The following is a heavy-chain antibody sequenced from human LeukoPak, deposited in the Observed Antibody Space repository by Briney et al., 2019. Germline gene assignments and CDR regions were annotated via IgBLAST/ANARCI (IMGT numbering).Heavy chain of an antibody. CDR2: INPNSGGT. V-gene: IGHV1-2*02. CDR1: GYTFTGYY. D-gene: IGHD1-26*01. Sequence: ASVKVSCKASGYTFTGYYMHWVRQAPGQGLEWMGWINPNSGGTNYAQKFQGRVTMTRDTSISTAYMELSRLRSDDTAVYYCARENSGSYHGGFGYWGQGTLVTVSS. CDR3: ARENSGSYHGGFGY. J-gene: IGHJ4*02.